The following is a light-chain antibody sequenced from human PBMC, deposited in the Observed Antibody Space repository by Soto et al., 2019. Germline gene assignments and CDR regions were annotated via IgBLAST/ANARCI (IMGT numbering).Light chain of an antibody. V-gene: IGKV1-39*01. CDR1: ETISTL. CDR2: AAS. CDR3: QHSYSTFFT. J-gene: IGKJ3*01. Sequence: DIQMTHSPSSLSASVGDRVTITCRAGETISTLLNWYQQKPGKAPKLLIYAASSLQSGVPSRFSGSGCGTDFPLTIRSLQREDFATYYCQHSYSTFFTFGPGSKVDIK.